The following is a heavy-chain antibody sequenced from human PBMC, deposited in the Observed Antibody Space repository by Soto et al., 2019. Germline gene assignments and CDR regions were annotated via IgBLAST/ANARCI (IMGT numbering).Heavy chain of an antibody. Sequence: SVKVSCKASGGTFSSYAISWVRQAPGQGLEWMGGIIPILGTANYAQKFQGRVTITADESTSTAYMELSSLRSDDTAVYYCARSYDFWSGYFSVPHYYYGMDVWG. CDR2: IIPILGTA. V-gene: IGHV1-69*13. CDR3: ARSYDFWSGYFSVPHYYYGMDV. CDR1: GGTFSSYA. J-gene: IGHJ6*02. D-gene: IGHD3-3*01.